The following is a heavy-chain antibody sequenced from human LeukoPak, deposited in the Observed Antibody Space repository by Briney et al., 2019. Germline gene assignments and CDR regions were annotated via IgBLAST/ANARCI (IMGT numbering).Heavy chain of an antibody. CDR3: ALLRDAFDI. CDR1: GGSISSGGYY. Sequence: SETLSLTCTVSGGSISSGGYYWSWIRQPPGKGLEWIGSIYHSGSTYYNPSLKSRVTISVDTSKNQFSLKLSSVTAADTAVYYCALLRDAFDIWGQGTMVTVSS. V-gene: IGHV4-39*07. D-gene: IGHD3-3*01. CDR2: IYHSGST. J-gene: IGHJ3*02.